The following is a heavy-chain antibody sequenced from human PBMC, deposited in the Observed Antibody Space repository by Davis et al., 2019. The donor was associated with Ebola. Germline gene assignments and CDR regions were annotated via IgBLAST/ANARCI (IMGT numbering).Heavy chain of an antibody. V-gene: IGHV4-39*07. CDR1: GGSISSGDYY. CDR3: ARDYVY. D-gene: IGHD1-14*01. J-gene: IGHJ4*02. Sequence: MPSETLSLTCTVSGGSISSGDYYWSWIRQPPGKGLEWIGSIYHSGSTNYSPSLKSRVTISADTSKNQFSLRLKFVTAADTAMYYCARDYVYWGQGILVTVSS. CDR2: IYHSGST.